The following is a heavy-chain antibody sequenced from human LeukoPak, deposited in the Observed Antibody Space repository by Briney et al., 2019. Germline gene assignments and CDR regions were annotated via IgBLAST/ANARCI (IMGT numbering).Heavy chain of an antibody. D-gene: IGHD1-14*01. CDR2: INQGGSDK. V-gene: IGHV3-7*01. J-gene: IGHJ4*02. Sequence: QPGGSLRLSCAASGFTFSGHWMSWVRQAPGKGLEWVANINQGGSDKYYVHSVKGRFTISRDNANNLLYLQMNSLRGEDTAVYYCTRDRSRAEDDWGQGTLVTVSS. CDR3: TRDRSRAEDD. CDR1: GFTFSGHW.